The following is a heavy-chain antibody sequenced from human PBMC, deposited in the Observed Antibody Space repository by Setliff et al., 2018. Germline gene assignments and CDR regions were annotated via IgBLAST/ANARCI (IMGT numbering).Heavy chain of an antibody. J-gene: IGHJ6*04. D-gene: IGHD3-10*01. CDR1: GGSVYRDGHY. Sequence: NPSETLSLTCSVSGGSVYRDGHYWTWIRHHPGKGLEWIGYMYFNGNTYYNPSLESRVIISSDTSETQFSLRLTSVATADTAVYFCAKVFGHSGYPNYNRYYFMDVWGKGTPVTAPQ. CDR2: MYFNGNT. V-gene: IGHV4-31*03. CDR3: AKVFGHSGYPNYNRYYFMDV.